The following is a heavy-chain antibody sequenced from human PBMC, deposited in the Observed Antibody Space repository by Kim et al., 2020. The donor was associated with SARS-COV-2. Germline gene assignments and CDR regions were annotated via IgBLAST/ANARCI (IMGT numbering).Heavy chain of an antibody. Sequence: ASVKVSCKASGYTFTSYAMHWVRQAPGQRLEWMGWINAGNGNTKYSQKFQGRVTITRDTSASTAYMELSSLRSEDTAVYYCARDLATVVTQSDGFDIWGQGTMVTVSS. D-gene: IGHD4-17*01. CDR3: ARDLATVVTQSDGFDI. V-gene: IGHV1-3*01. CDR2: INAGNGNT. CDR1: GYTFTSYA. J-gene: IGHJ3*02.